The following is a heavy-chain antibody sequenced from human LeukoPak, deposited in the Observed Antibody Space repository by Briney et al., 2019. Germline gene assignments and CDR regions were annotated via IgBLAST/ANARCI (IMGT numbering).Heavy chain of an antibody. CDR3: ARRKVIVVITNVQFDWFDP. CDR1: GGSFSGYY. V-gene: IGHV4-34*01. Sequence: PSETLSLTCAVYGGSFSGYYWSWIRQPPGKGLEWIGEINHSGSTNYNPSLKSRVTISVDTSKNQFSLKLSSVTAADTAVYYCARRKVIVVITNVQFDWFDPWGQGTLVTVSS. CDR2: INHSGST. J-gene: IGHJ5*02. D-gene: IGHD3-22*01.